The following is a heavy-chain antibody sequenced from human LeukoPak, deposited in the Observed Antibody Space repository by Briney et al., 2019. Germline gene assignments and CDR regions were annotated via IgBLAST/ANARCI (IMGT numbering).Heavy chain of an antibody. Sequence: GGPLRLSCAASGFTFSSYWMHWVRQAPGKGLVWVSRINTDGSSTTYADSVKGRFTISRDNAKNTLYLQMNSLGAEDTAVYYCARRGVPAATSFYFDYWGQGTLVTVSS. V-gene: IGHV3-74*01. D-gene: IGHD2-2*01. CDR2: INTDGSST. CDR3: ARRGVPAATSFYFDY. J-gene: IGHJ4*02. CDR1: GFTFSSYW.